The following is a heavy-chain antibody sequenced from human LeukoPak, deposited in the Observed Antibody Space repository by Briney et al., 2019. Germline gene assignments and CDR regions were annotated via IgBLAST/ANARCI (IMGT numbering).Heavy chain of an antibody. CDR3: ARDLAPGYDFWSGPLYNWFDP. V-gene: IGHV1-46*01. J-gene: IGHJ5*02. Sequence: ASVKVSCKAFGYTFTSYYMHWVRQAPGQGLEWMGIINPSGGSTSYAEKFQGRVTMTRDTSTSTVYMELSSLRSEDTAVYYCARDLAPGYDFWSGPLYNWFDPWGQGTLVTVSS. CDR2: INPSGGST. CDR1: GYTFTSYY. D-gene: IGHD3-3*01.